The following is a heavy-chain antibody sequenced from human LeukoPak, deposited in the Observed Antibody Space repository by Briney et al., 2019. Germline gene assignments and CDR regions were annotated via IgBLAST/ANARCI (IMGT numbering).Heavy chain of an antibody. CDR2: ISGSGGST. D-gene: IGHD5-18*01. Sequence: GGSLRLSCAASGFTFSSYGMSWVRQAPGKGLEWVSAISGSGGSTYYADSVKGRFTISRDNAKNSLYLQMNSLRAEDTAVYYCASLKYRVNWFDPWGQGTLVTVSS. V-gene: IGHV3-23*01. CDR1: GFTFSSYG. J-gene: IGHJ5*02. CDR3: ASLKYRVNWFDP.